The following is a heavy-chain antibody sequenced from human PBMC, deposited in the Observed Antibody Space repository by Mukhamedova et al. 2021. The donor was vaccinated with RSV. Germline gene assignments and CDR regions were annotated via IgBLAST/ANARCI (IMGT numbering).Heavy chain of an antibody. D-gene: IGHD2-2*01. CDR2: ISSSSSYI. Sequence: EWVSSISSSSSYIYYADSVKGRFTISRDNAKNSLYLQMNSLRAEDTAVYYCARDQVHCSSTSCSYYYYYGMDVWGQGTTVTVS. J-gene: IGHJ6*02. V-gene: IGHV3-21*01. CDR3: ARDQVHCSSTSCSYYYYYGMDV.